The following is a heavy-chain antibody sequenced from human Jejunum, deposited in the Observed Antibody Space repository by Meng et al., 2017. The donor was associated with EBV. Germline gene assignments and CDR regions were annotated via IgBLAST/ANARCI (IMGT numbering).Heavy chain of an antibody. CDR3: ARDQNGSYFAY. D-gene: IGHD1-26*01. CDR1: GGSVSSGGYY. J-gene: IGHJ4*02. CDR2: IYNSEST. V-gene: IGHV4-61*08. Sequence: QVQLQESGPRLVKPSEPLSPTCTVSGGSVSSGGYYWSWIRQPPGKGLEWIGYIYNSESTNYKSSLKSRVTISADTSKNQFSLRLSSVTAADTAVYYCARDQNGSYFAYWGQGTLVTVSS.